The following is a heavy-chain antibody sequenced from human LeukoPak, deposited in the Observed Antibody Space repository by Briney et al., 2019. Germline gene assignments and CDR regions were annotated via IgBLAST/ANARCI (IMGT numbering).Heavy chain of an antibody. CDR2: ISYDGSYK. V-gene: IGHV3-30*03. CDR3: ARDLAYCGGDCH. D-gene: IGHD2-21*02. Sequence: GGSLRLSCAASEFTFSTYGMHWVRQAPGKGLEWVAVISYDGSYKFYADSVKGRFTISRDNAKNSLYLQMNSLRAEDTAVYYCARDLAYCGGDCHWGQGTLVTVSS. CDR1: EFTFSTYG. J-gene: IGHJ4*02.